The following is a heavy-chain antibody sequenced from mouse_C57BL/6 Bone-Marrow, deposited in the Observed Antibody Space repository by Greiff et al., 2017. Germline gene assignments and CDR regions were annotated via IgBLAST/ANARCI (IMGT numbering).Heavy chain of an antibody. J-gene: IGHJ3*01. Sequence: VKLMESGAELARPGASVKLSCKASGYTFTSYGISWVKQRTGQGLEWIGEIYPRSGNTYYNEKFKGKATLTADKSSSTAYMELRSLTSEDSAVYFCARSYDYDAGFSYRGQGTLVTVSA. CDR2: IYPRSGNT. CDR3: ARSYDYDAGFSY. CDR1: GYTFTSYG. V-gene: IGHV1-81*01. D-gene: IGHD2-4*01.